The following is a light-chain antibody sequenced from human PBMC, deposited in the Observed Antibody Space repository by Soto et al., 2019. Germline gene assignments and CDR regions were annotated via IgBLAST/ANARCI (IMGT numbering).Light chain of an antibody. CDR2: DAS. Sequence: DIQMTQSPSSLSASVGDRVTITCQASQDISNYLNWYQQKPGKAPKLLIYDASNLETGFPSRFSGSGSRTDFTLTISSLQPEDIATYYCQQYDNLPLTFGGGTKVEIK. CDR3: QQYDNLPLT. CDR1: QDISNY. V-gene: IGKV1-33*01. J-gene: IGKJ4*01.